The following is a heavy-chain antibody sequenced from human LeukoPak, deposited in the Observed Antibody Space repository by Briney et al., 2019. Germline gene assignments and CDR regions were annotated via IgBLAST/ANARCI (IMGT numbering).Heavy chain of an antibody. D-gene: IGHD3-22*01. CDR1: GVTFSSYA. V-gene: IGHV3-23*01. J-gene: IGHJ4*02. CDR3: AKDYGYYDSSGYSYYFDY. CDR2: ISGSGGST. Sequence: QAGGSLRLSCAASGVTFSSYAMSWVRQAPGKGLEWVSAISGSGGSTYYADSVKGRFTISRDNSKNTLYLQMNSLRAEDTAVYYCAKDYGYYDSSGYSYYFDYWGQGTLVTVSS.